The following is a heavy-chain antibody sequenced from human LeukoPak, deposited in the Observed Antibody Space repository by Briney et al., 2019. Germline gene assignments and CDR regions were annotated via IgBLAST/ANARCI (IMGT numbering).Heavy chain of an antibody. D-gene: IGHD6-13*01. CDR3: ARVKQQLVTEYFQH. CDR1: GFTFSSYA. Sequence: GRSLRLSCAASGFTFSSYAMHWVRQAPGKGLEWVAVMSYDGSNKYYADSVKGRFTISRDNSKNTLYLQMNSLRAEDTAVYYCARVKQQLVTEYFQHWGQGTLVTVSS. J-gene: IGHJ1*01. CDR2: MSYDGSNK. V-gene: IGHV3-30-3*01.